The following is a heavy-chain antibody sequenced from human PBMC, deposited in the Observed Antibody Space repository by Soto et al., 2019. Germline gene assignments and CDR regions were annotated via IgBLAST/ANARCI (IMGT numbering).Heavy chain of an antibody. Sequence: GGSLRRSCAASGFTLRGYWMHWVRQAPGKGLVWVSRINSDGSNTGYADSVKGRFTVSRDNAKNTLNLQMSSLRAEDTAIYYCARAYCGGDCYSGIDYWGQGTLVTVSS. CDR3: ARAYCGGDCYSGIDY. V-gene: IGHV3-74*01. CDR2: INSDGSNT. CDR1: GFTLRGYW. D-gene: IGHD2-21*02. J-gene: IGHJ4*02.